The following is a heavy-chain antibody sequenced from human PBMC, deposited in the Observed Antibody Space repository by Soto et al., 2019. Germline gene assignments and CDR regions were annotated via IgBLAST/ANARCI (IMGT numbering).Heavy chain of an antibody. CDR3: ARPASGGSRDAFDV. CDR2: IDPTDSFT. J-gene: IGHJ3*01. CDR1: GYKFTTFW. Sequence: ESLKISCKASGYKFTTFWLNWVRQTPGKGLEWLGRIDPTDSFTNYSPPFEGHVTISVDRSISTAYLQWNSLQASDTAIYYCARPASGGSRDAFDVWGQGTTVTVS. V-gene: IGHV5-10-1*01. D-gene: IGHD2-15*01.